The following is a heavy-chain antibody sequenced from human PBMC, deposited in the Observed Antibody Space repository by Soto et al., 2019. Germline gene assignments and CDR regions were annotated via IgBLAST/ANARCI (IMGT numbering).Heavy chain of an antibody. V-gene: IGHV3-33*01. CDR1: GFTFSNYV. CDR2: MWSDGTNK. CDR3: ARGAHSDYLCGYYRGGPYYFDY. Sequence: QVQLVESGGGVVQPERSLRLSCVASGFTFSNYVIHWVRQAPGKGLEWVVVMWSDGTNKYYADSVKGRFTISRDNSKNTLNLQTNSLRAEDTAVYSCARGAHSDYLCGYYRGGPYYFDYGSQGTLVTVSS. D-gene: IGHD3-16*02. J-gene: IGHJ4*02.